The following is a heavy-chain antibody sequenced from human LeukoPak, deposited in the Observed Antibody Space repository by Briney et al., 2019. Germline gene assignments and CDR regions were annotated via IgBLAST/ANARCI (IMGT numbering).Heavy chain of an antibody. CDR1: GFSFSNYD. CDR2: ISYDGSNK. Sequence: GALRLSCAASGFSFSNYDMTWVRQAPGKGLEWVAVISYDGSNKYYADSVKGRFTISRDNSKNTLYLQMNSLRAEDTAVYYCAREDYGDSYFDYWGQGTLVTVSS. D-gene: IGHD4-17*01. V-gene: IGHV3-30-3*01. J-gene: IGHJ4*02. CDR3: AREDYGDSYFDY.